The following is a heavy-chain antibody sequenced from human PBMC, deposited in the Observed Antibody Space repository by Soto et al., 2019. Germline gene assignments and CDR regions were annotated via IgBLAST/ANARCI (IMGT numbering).Heavy chain of an antibody. CDR1: GYTFTDNY. V-gene: IGHV1-2*02. J-gene: IGHJ4*02. CDR3: ARAYSGSGSPKF. D-gene: IGHD3-10*01. Sequence: ASVKVSCKASGYTFTDNYFHWVRQAPGQGLEWMGWVNPRSGGTDFAQKFQGRVTMTRDTAINTVYMELNRLRSDDTAVCYCARAYSGSGSPKFWGQGTLVTVS. CDR2: VNPRSGGT.